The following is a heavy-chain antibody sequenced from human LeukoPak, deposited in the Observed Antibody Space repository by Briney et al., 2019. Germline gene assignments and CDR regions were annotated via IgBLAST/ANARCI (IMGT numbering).Heavy chain of an antibody. D-gene: IGHD2/OR15-2a*01. J-gene: IGHJ4*02. CDR2: VWYDGSNK. Sequence: PGRSLSLSCAASGFTFSTYGMHWVRQAPGKGLEWVAVVWYDGSNKYYADSVKGRFTISRDNSKNTLYLQMNSLRAEDTAVYYCATEYSYWGQARLVSVSS. CDR3: ATEYSY. V-gene: IGHV3-33*01. CDR1: GFTFSTYG.